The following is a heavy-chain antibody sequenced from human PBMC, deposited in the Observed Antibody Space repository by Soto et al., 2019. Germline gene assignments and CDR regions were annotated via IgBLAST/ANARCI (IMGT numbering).Heavy chain of an antibody. CDR2: IYYSGST. J-gene: IGHJ4*02. Sequence: SETPSLPRTVSGGSFRTYYWGWVRQPPGKGLELIGYIYYSGSTNYNPSLKSRVTISVDTSKNQFSLKLTSVTAADTAVYYCARGLDTAMATMYYFDYWGQGTLVTVSS. CDR3: ARGLDTAMATMYYFDY. V-gene: IGHV4-59*01. D-gene: IGHD5-18*01. CDR1: GGSFRTYY.